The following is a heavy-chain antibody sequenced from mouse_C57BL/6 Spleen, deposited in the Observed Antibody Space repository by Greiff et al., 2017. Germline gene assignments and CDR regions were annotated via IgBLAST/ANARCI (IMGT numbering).Heavy chain of an antibody. Sequence: DVMLVESGGGLVQPGGSLSLSCAASGFTFTDYYMSWVRQPPGKALEWLGFIRNKANGYTTEYSASVKGRFTISRDNSQSLLYLQMTALRGEDRATYYGASPATGGGAWFAYWGQGTLVTVSA. D-gene: IGHD4-1*01. CDR2: IRNKANGYTT. V-gene: IGHV7-3*01. CDR1: GFTFTDYY. CDR3: ASPATGGGAWFAY. J-gene: IGHJ3*01.